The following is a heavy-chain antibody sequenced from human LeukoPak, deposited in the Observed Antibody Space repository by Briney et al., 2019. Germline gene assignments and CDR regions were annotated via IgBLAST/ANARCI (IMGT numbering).Heavy chain of an antibody. Sequence: GGSLRLSCAASGFTFSSYAMHWVRQAPGKGLEWVAVISYDGSNKYYADSVKGRFTISRDNSKNTLYLRMNSLRAEDTAVYYCAKDSVVVAGLVNYFDYWGQGTLVTVSS. CDR1: GFTFSSYA. CDR3: AKDSVVVAGLVNYFDY. V-gene: IGHV3-30*04. J-gene: IGHJ4*02. CDR2: ISYDGSNK. D-gene: IGHD6-19*01.